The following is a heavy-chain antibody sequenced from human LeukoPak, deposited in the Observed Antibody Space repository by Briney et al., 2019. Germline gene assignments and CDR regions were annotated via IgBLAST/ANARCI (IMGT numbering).Heavy chain of an antibody. J-gene: IGHJ3*02. Sequence: PGGSLRLSCAASGFIVSHNYMTWVRQAPGKGLEWISVIYIDGTTYYADSVKGRFTISRDQANNTLYLQMNSLRAEDTAVYYCARADYYDGSATAFDIWGQGTMVTVSS. CDR2: IYIDGTT. D-gene: IGHD3-22*01. CDR3: ARADYYDGSATAFDI. CDR1: GFIVSHNY. V-gene: IGHV3-53*01.